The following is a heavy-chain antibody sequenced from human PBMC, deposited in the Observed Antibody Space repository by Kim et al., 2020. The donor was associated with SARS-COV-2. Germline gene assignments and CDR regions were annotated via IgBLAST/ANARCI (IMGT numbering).Heavy chain of an antibody. CDR2: ISDGGATK. CDR1: GFTFSNYA. CDR3: AKDAVNTYCSSYFDC. Sequence: GGSLRLSCAASGFTFSNYAISWVRQAPGKGLEWVSAISDGGATKHYADSVKGRFTVSRDNSRNTLYLQMNSLRAEDTAIYYCAKDAVNTYCSSYFDCWGQGTLVTVSS. J-gene: IGHJ4*02. V-gene: IGHV3-23*01. D-gene: IGHD2-15*01.